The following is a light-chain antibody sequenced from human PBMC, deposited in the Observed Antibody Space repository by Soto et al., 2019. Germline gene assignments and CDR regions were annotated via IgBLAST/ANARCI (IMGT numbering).Light chain of an antibody. CDR2: DAS. J-gene: IGKJ4*02. V-gene: IGKV3-11*01. CDR3: QHRTNWPAAVT. Sequence: EIVLTQSPGTLSLSPGERATLSCRASQSVSSSYLAWYRQKPGQAPSLLIFDASYRAAGTPARVSASGSGTDFTLTISSLEPEDFAIYYCQHRTNWPAAVTFGGGTSVV. CDR1: QSVSSSY.